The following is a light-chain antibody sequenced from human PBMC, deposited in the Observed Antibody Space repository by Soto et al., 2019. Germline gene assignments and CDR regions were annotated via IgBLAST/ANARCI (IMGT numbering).Light chain of an antibody. V-gene: IGKV3-11*01. Sequence: EIVLTQSPATLSLSPGERATLSCRASQSVNNYLAWYQHKPGHAPRLLIDDASNMVTGIPTRFSGGGSGADLTLTLSSLEPEDFAVYYCQQRSDWPRSTFGQGTRLELK. J-gene: IGKJ5*01. CDR1: QSVNNY. CDR3: QQRSDWPRST. CDR2: DAS.